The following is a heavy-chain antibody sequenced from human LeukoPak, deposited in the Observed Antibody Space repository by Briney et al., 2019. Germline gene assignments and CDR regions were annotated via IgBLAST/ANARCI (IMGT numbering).Heavy chain of an antibody. CDR2: ISDNGGST. V-gene: IGHV3-23*01. Sequence: PGGSLRLSCAASGFTFSNYAMSWVRQAPGKGLEWVTAISDNGGSTYYADSVKGRLTISRDNSNNTLYLQMNSLRGDDTAVYHCAKAPSPGYCSSASCYYDYWGQGPLVTVSS. D-gene: IGHD2-2*01. J-gene: IGHJ4*02. CDR1: GFTFSNYA. CDR3: AKAPSPGYCSSASCYYDY.